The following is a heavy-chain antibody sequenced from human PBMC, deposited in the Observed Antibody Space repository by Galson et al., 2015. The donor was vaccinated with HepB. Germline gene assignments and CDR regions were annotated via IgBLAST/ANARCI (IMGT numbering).Heavy chain of an antibody. V-gene: IGHV1-3*01. J-gene: IGHJ4*02. CDR3: ARDSAGITMIY. CDR2: INAGNGNT. CDR1: GYTFTSHA. Sequence: SVKVSCKASGYTFTSHAMHWVRQAPGQRLEWMGWINAGNGNTKYSQKFQGRVIITRDTSASTAYMELSSLRSEDTAVYYCARDSAGITMIYWGQGTLVTVSS. D-gene: IGHD3-22*01.